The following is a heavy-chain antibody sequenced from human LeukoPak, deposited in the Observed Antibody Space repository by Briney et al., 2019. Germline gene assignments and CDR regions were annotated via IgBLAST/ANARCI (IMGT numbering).Heavy chain of an antibody. Sequence: XXXAFVRYDGSNKYYVDSVKGRFTISRDNSKNTLYLQMNSLRVEDTAVYYCAKDLVYCSSTSCYDDWYFDLWGRGTLVTVSS. D-gene: IGHD2-2*01. J-gene: IGHJ2*01. V-gene: IGHV3-30*02. CDR2: VRYDGSNK. CDR3: AKDLVYCSSTSCYDDWYFDL.